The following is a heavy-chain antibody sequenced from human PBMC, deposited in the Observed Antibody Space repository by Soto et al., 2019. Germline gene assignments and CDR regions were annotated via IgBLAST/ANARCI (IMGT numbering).Heavy chain of an antibody. CDR3: ATASGGWYLY. V-gene: IGHV1-8*01. J-gene: IGHJ4*02. D-gene: IGHD6-19*01. CDR2: LNPNSGDK. Sequence: QVHLVQFGAEVTKPGASVKVSCKASGYTFSSYDINWVRQATGQGLEWMGWLNPNSGDKGYEQKFKGRETLTRNTTLNTAYIELSSLTSADTAVYYCATASGGWYLYWGQRTLVTVSA. CDR1: GYTFSSYD.